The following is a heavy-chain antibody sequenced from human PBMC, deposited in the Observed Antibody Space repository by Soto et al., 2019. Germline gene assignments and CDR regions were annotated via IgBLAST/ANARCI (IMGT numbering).Heavy chain of an antibody. V-gene: IGHV1-69*01. CDR3: ARGGSAGTPQTLDY. D-gene: IGHD1-1*01. Sequence: QVQLVQSGAEVKKPGSSVKVSCKASGGTFSSYAISWVRQAPGQGLEWMGGIIPIFGTANYAQKFQGRVTITADESTSTADMELSSLRSEDTAVYYCARGGSAGTPQTLDYWGQGTLVTVSS. CDR2: IIPIFGTA. J-gene: IGHJ4*02. CDR1: GGTFSSYA.